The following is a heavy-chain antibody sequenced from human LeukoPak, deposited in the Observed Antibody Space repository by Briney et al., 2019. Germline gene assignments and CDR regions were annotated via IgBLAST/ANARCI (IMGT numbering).Heavy chain of an antibody. Sequence: SETLSLTCTVSGGSISSSSYYWGWIRQPPGKGLEWIGSIYHSGSTYYNPSLESRVTISVDTSKNQFSLKMTSVTAADTAVYYCARHRCRVSGGSCLSAYGMDVWGQGTTVTVSS. J-gene: IGHJ6*02. V-gene: IGHV4-39*01. D-gene: IGHD2-15*01. CDR3: ARHRCRVSGGSCLSAYGMDV. CDR2: IYHSGST. CDR1: GGSISSSSYY.